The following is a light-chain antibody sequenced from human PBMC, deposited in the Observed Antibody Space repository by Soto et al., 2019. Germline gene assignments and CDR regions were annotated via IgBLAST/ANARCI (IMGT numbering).Light chain of an antibody. CDR1: SSDVGSYNL. CDR3: CSYASISTYV. J-gene: IGLJ1*01. V-gene: IGLV2-23*01. CDR2: EGS. Sequence: QSALTQPASVSGSPGQSITISCTGTSSDVGSYNLVSWYQQHPGKAPKLMIYEGSKRPSGVSNRFSGSKSGNTASLTISGLQAEDVADYYCCSYASISTYVFGTGTKLTVL.